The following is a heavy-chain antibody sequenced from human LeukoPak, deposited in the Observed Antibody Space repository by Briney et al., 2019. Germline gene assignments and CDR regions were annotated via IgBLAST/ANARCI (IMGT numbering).Heavy chain of an antibody. CDR3: AREKVVGSGGEGWFDP. CDR1: GYTFTSYG. Sequence: ASVKVSCKASGYTFTSYGISWVRQAPGQGLEWMGWISAYNGNTNYARKLQGRVTMTTDTSTSTAYMELRSLRSDDTAVYYCAREKVVGSGGEGWFDPWGQGTLVTVSS. J-gene: IGHJ5*02. D-gene: IGHD6-19*01. CDR2: ISAYNGNT. V-gene: IGHV1-18*01.